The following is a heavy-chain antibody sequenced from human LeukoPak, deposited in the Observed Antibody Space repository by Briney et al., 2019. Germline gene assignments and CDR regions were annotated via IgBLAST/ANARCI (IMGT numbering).Heavy chain of an antibody. Sequence: GGSLRLSCAASGFTFSRYEMNWVRQAPGKGLDWVSHISSSGSVIYYADSVKGRFTISRDNAKNSLYLQMNSLRPEDTAVCYCARVGHLDVWGKGTTVTVSS. CDR3: ARVGHLDV. CDR2: ISSSGSVI. J-gene: IGHJ6*04. V-gene: IGHV3-48*03. CDR1: GFTFSRYE.